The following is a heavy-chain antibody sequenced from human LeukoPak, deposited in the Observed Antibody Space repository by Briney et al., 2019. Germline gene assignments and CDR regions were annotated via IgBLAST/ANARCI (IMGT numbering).Heavy chain of an antibody. D-gene: IGHD3-22*01. J-gene: IGHJ4*02. Sequence: ASVKVSCKVSGYTLTELSMHWVRQAPGKGLEWMGGYDPADGGTIYAQKFQGRVTMTEDTSTDTAYMELSSLRSEDTAVYYCATQLSSGWPLRHLPFDYWGQGTLVTVSS. CDR1: GYTLTELS. CDR3: ATQLSSGWPLRHLPFDY. V-gene: IGHV1-24*01. CDR2: YDPADGGT.